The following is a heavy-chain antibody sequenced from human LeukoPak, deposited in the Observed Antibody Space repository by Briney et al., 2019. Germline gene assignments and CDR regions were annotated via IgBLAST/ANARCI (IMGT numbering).Heavy chain of an antibody. V-gene: IGHV4-34*01. Sequence: SETLSLTCAVYGGSFSGYYWSWIRQPPGKGLEWIGEINHSGSTNYNPSLKSRVTISVDTSKNQFSLKLSSVTAADTAVYYCAGGEKGVPRGAKFDPWGQGTLVTVSS. CDR2: INHSGST. J-gene: IGHJ5*02. CDR3: AGGEKGVPRGAKFDP. CDR1: GGSFSGYY.